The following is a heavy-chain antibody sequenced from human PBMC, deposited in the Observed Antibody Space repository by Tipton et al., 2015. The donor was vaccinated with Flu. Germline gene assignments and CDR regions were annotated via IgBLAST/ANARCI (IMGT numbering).Heavy chain of an antibody. D-gene: IGHD6-19*01. CDR3: ARDLAVAGPDYYYGMDV. CDR2: IIPIFGTA. Sequence: QSGAEVKKPGSSVKVSCKASGGTFSSYAISWVRQAPGQGLEWMGRIIPIFGTANYAQKFQGRVTITADESTSTAYMELSSLRSEDAAVYYCARDLAVAGPDYYYGMDVWGQGTTVTVSS. CDR1: GGTFSSYA. J-gene: IGHJ6*02. V-gene: IGHV1-69*15.